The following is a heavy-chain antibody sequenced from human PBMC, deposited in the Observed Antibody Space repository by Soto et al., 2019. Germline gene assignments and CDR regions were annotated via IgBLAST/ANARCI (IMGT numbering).Heavy chain of an antibody. CDR1: GFSFDDYA. CDR3: ARDVWSRASGPPDS. D-gene: IGHD3-10*01. Sequence: GGSLRLSCAASGFSFDDYAMHWVRQARGKGLEWVTGISWNSGTIGYADSVKGRFTISRDNAKNSLYLQMNSLRAEDTALYYCARDVWSRASGPPDSWGQGTLVTVSS. CDR2: ISWNSGTI. J-gene: IGHJ4*02. V-gene: IGHV3-9*01.